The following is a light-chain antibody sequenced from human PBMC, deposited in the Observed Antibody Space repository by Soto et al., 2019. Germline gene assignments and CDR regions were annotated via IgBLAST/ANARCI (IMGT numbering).Light chain of an antibody. CDR3: QQRSDWIT. J-gene: IGKJ5*01. Sequence: EIRLEQCPVALDCCSGGWATLSFRASHSISNYLAWYQQKPGQAPRLLIYDASTRATGIPARFSGSGSGTDFTLTISSLEPEDFAVYYCQQRSDWITVGQGTRLEIK. CDR2: DAS. V-gene: IGKV3-11*01. CDR1: HSISNY.